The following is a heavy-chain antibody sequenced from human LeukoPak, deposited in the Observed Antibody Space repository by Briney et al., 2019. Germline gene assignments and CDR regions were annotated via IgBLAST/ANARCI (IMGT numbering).Heavy chain of an antibody. CDR2: IYYSGST. D-gene: IGHD3-22*01. J-gene: IGHJ4*02. Sequence: SETLSLTCTVSGGSISSYYWSWIRQPPGKGLEWIGYIYYSGSTNYNPSLKSRVTISVDTSKNQFSLKLSSVTAADTAVYYCAGFDSGVYYFHFDYWGQGTLVTVSS. V-gene: IGHV4-59*01. CDR3: AGFDSGVYYFHFDY. CDR1: GGSISSYY.